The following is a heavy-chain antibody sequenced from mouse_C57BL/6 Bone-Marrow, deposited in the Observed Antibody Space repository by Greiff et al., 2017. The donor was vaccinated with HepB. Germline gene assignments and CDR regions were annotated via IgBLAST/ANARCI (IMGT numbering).Heavy chain of an antibody. V-gene: IGHV1-63*01. J-gene: IGHJ4*01. D-gene: IGHD1-1*01. CDR3: ARIHYYGSSSLYAMDY. Sequence: VQLQQSGAELVRPGTSVKVSCKASGYTFTNYWIGWAKQRPGHGLEWIGDIYPGGGYTNYNEKFKGKATLTADKSSSTAYMQFSSLTSEDSAIYYCARIHYYGSSSLYAMDYWGQGTSVTVSS. CDR2: IYPGGGYT. CDR1: GYTFTNYW.